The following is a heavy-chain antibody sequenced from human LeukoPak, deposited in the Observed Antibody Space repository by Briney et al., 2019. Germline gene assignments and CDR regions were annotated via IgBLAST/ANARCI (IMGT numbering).Heavy chain of an antibody. CDR3: ARGPLLRWGLGGRGMDV. Sequence: GGSLRLSCAASGFTLSSTYMSWVRQAPGEGLEWGSVIFSGGSTYYPDSVKGRFTISRENSKNKLYLQMNSLRAEDTAVYYCARGPLLRWGLGGRGMDVWGRGTTDSVS. V-gene: IGHV3-53*01. CDR2: IFSGGST. J-gene: IGHJ6*02. D-gene: IGHD2-15*01. CDR1: GFTLSSTY.